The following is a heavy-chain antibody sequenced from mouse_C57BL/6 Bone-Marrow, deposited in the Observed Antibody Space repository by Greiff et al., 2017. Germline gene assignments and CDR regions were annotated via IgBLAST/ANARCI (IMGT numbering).Heavy chain of an antibody. CDR2: IYPGSGNT. V-gene: IGHV1-66*01. CDR1: GYSFTSYY. D-gene: IGHD2-2*01. CDR3: ASPGYRDYAMDY. J-gene: IGHJ4*01. Sequence: QVQLQQSGPELVKPGASVKISCKASGYSFTSYYIHWVKQRPGQGLEWIGWIYPGSGNTKYNEKLKGKDTLTADTSSSTASMLLSSLSSEDSAVYYGASPGYRDYAMDYWGQGTSVTVSS.